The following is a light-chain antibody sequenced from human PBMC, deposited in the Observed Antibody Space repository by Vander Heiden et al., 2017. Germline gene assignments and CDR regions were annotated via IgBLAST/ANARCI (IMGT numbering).Light chain of an antibody. Sequence: QSVLTQPPSASGTPGQRVTIPCPGSSSNIGGNYVCWYQQLPGTAPKLLIYRNNPRPSGVPARFSGSKSGTSASLAISGLRSEDEADYYCAAWDDSLSGVVFGGGTKLTVL. CDR1: SSNIGGNY. J-gene: IGLJ2*01. CDR3: AAWDDSLSGVV. V-gene: IGLV1-47*01. CDR2: RNN.